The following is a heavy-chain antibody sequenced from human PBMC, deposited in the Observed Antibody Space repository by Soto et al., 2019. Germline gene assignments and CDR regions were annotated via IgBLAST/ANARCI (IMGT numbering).Heavy chain of an antibody. Sequence: SETLSLTCSVSVSAINTYSWTGIRPPAGKGLEWIGRIYTSASINYNPSLKGRVTLSVDTSTNQVSLRLASVTAADTAIYYCARDREAGYNFYYGMDVWGQGTTVTVSS. D-gene: IGHD6-19*01. CDR2: IYTSASI. J-gene: IGHJ6*02. CDR3: ARDREAGYNFYYGMDV. V-gene: IGHV4-4*07. CDR1: VSAINTYS.